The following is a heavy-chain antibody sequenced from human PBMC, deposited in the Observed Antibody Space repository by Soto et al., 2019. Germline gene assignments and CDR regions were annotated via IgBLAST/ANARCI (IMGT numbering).Heavy chain of an antibody. J-gene: IGHJ4*02. V-gene: IGHV1-69*12. D-gene: IGHD5-12*01. CDR1: GGTFSTYA. CDR2: IIPMFGTA. CDR3: ASGIQLWLRRINNGYSG. Sequence: QVQLVQSGAEVKKPESSVKVSCKAPGGTFSTYAISWVRQAPGQGLEWMGGIIPMFGTANYAQRFQDRVTVTADESTKTVYMEPSRLRSEDTAVYFCASGIQLWLRRINNGYSGWGQGTLVTVSS.